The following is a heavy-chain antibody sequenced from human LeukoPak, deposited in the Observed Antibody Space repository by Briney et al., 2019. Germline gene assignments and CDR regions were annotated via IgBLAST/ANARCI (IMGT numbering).Heavy chain of an antibody. Sequence: ASLKLSCKAYGYTFTSYGSSWMRQPPGQGLEWMGGISAYNGNTNYAQKLQGRVTMTTDTSTSTAYMELRSLRSDDTAVYYCAISLQHYGSGSYLDFDYWGQGTLVTVSS. CDR1: GYTFTSYG. J-gene: IGHJ4*02. D-gene: IGHD3-10*01. V-gene: IGHV1-18*04. CDR3: AISLQHYGSGSYLDFDY. CDR2: ISAYNGNT.